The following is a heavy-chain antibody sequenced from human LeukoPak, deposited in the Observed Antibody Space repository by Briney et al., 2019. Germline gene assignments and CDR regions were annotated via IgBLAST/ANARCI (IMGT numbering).Heavy chain of an antibody. V-gene: IGHV3-33*07. J-gene: IGHJ4*02. CDR2: IWYDGRNK. Sequence: PGGSLRLSCAASGYTFSSHGMFWVRQAPGKGLEWVADIWYDGRNKYYSDSVKGRFTISRDDSKNTLYLQMNSLRVEDTAVYYCARDVSRARLDYWGQGTLVTVSS. D-gene: IGHD6-13*01. CDR1: GYTFSSHG. CDR3: ARDVSRARLDY.